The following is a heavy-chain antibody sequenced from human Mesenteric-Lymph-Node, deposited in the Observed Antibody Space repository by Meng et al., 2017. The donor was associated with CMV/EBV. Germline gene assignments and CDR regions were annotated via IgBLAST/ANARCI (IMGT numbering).Heavy chain of an antibody. D-gene: IGHD3-22*01. Sequence: SETLSLTCTVSGGSISSSSYYWGWIRQPPGKGLEWIGSIYYSGSTYYNPSLKSRVTISVDTSKNQFSLKLSSVTAADTAVYYCARGKRDGGSGYFARLYYYYGMDVWGQGTTVTVSS. CDR1: GGSISSSSYY. V-gene: IGHV4-39*01. J-gene: IGHJ6*02. CDR2: IYYSGST. CDR3: ARGKRDGGSGYFARLYYYYGMDV.